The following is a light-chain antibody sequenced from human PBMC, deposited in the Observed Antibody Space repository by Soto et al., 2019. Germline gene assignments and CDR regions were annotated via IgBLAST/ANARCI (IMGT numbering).Light chain of an antibody. V-gene: IGKV1-5*03. CDR1: QSISSW. CDR3: QQSYSTPRT. CDR2: KAS. Sequence: DIQMTQSPSTLSASVGDRVTITCRASQSISSWLAWYQQKPGKAPKLLIYKASSLESGVPSRFSGSGSGTEFTVTISSLQPDDFATYDCQQSYSTPRTFGQGTKVEIK. J-gene: IGKJ1*01.